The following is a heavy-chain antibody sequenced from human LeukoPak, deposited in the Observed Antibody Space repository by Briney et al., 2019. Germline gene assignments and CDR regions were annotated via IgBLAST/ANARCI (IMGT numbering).Heavy chain of an antibody. Sequence: GESLKISCKASGYSFTTYWIGWVRQMPGKGLEWMGIIYPGDSDTRYSPSFQGQVTISADKSISTAYLQWSSLKASDTAMYYCARHVGHLAYCGGDCSYYFDYWGQGTLVTVSS. CDR1: GYSFTTYW. J-gene: IGHJ4*02. V-gene: IGHV5-51*01. D-gene: IGHD2-21*02. CDR3: ARHVGHLAYCGGDCSYYFDY. CDR2: IYPGDSDT.